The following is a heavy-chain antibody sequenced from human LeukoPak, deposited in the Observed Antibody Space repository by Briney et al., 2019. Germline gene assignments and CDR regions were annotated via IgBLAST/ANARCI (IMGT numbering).Heavy chain of an antibody. CDR3: ARLRSWSSTSCYWLPPQYYYYYMDV. Sequence: PSQTLSLTCTVSGGSLSSYYWSWIRQPPGKGLEWIGYIYTIGRTNYNPSLKSRVTISVDTFKNQSSLKLSSVTAADTALYYCARLRSWSSTSCYWLPPQYYYYYMDVWGKGTTVTVSS. CDR2: IYTIGRT. CDR1: GGSLSSYY. V-gene: IGHV4-4*09. J-gene: IGHJ6*03. D-gene: IGHD2-2*01.